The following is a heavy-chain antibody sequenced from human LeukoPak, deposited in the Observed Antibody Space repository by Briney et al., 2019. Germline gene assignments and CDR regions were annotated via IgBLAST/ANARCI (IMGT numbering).Heavy chain of an antibody. Sequence: PGGSLRLSCAASGFTFSSYDMHWVRQATGKGLEWVSAIGTAGDTYYADSVKGRFTISRDNSKNTLYLQMNSLRAEDTAVYYCATLRRCSSTSCYTGYYYGMDVWGQGTTVTVSS. V-gene: IGHV3-13*01. D-gene: IGHD2-2*02. CDR3: ATLRRCSSTSCYTGYYYGMDV. J-gene: IGHJ6*02. CDR2: IGTAGDT. CDR1: GFTFSSYD.